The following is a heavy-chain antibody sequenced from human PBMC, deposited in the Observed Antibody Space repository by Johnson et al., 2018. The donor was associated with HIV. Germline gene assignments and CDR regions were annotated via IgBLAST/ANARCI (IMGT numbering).Heavy chain of an antibody. CDR3: AKDTLLESVFDI. J-gene: IGHJ3*02. V-gene: IGHV3-9*01. CDR2: ISWNSGSI. D-gene: IGHD3-3*01. Sequence: VQLVESGGGVVQPGRSLRISCAASGFTFDDYVMSWVRQAPGKGLAWVSGISWNSGSIGDADYVQGRFTISRDNAKNSLYLQMNSLRAEDTALYYCAKDTLLESVFDIWGQGTMVTVSS. CDR1: GFTFDDYV.